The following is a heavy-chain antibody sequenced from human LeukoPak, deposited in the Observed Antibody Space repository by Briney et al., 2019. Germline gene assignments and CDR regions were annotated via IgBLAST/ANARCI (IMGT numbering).Heavy chain of an antibody. D-gene: IGHD6-13*01. J-gene: IGHJ4*02. CDR3: ARHGAAAGTFYY. V-gene: IGHV4-61*02. CDR2: IYTSGST. CDR1: GGSISSGSYY. Sequence: PSETLSLTCTVSGGSISSGSYYWSWIRQPAGKGLEWIGRIYTSGSTNYNPSLKSRVTISVDTSKNQFSLKLSSVTAADTAVYYCARHGAAAGTFYYWGQGTLVTVSS.